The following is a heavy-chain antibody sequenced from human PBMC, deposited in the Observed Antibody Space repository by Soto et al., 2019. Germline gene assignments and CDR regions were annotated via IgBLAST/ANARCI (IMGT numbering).Heavy chain of an antibody. V-gene: IGHV3-30*18. CDR1: GFTFSSYG. CDR3: AKGPAIVLVPAAMNYYYGMDV. Sequence: QVQLVESGGGVVQPGRSLRLSCAASGFTFSSYGMHWVRQAPGKGLEWVAVISYDGSNKYYADSVKGRFTISRDNSKXAXYLXMSSVRAEDTGVYYCAKGPAIVLVPAAMNYYYGMDVWGQGTTVTVSS. D-gene: IGHD2-2*01. J-gene: IGHJ6*02. CDR2: ISYDGSNK.